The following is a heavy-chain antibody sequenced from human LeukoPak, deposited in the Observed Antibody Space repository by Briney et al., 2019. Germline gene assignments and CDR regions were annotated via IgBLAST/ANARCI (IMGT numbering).Heavy chain of an antibody. CDR1: GGSISSSSYY. J-gene: IGHJ4*02. CDR3: ARLSSGWYFDY. Sequence: TSETLSLTCTVSGGSISSSSYYWGWIRQPPGKGLEWIGSIYYSGSTYYNPSLKSRVTISVDTSKNQFSLKLSSVTAADTAVYYCARLSSGWYFDYWGQGTLVTVSS. V-gene: IGHV4-39*01. CDR2: IYYSGST. D-gene: IGHD6-19*01.